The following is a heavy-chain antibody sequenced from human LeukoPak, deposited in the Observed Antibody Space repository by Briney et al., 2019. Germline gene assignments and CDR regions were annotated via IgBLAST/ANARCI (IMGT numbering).Heavy chain of an antibody. CDR3: PRHCSSTSCYGSNDY. V-gene: IGHV1-18*01. CDR1: GYTFTSYG. Sequence: ASVKVSCKASGYTFTSYGMSWVRQAPGQGLEWMGWISAYNGNTNYAQKLQGRVTMTTDTSTSTAYMELRSLRSDDTAVYYCPRHCSSTSCYGSNDYWGQGTLLTVSS. J-gene: IGHJ4*02. CDR2: ISAYNGNT. D-gene: IGHD2-2*01.